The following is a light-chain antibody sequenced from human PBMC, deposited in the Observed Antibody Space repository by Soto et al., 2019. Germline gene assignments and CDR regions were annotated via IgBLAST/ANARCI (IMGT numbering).Light chain of an antibody. CDR2: LNSDGSH. Sequence: QSVLTQSPSASASLGASVKLTCTLSSGHSSYAIAWHHQQPQKGPRYLMNLNSDGSHNKGDGIPDRHSGSRSEAEHYLTISSLQSEDEGDYYCQTWGTGHVVFGGGTKLTVL. CDR1: SGHSSYA. J-gene: IGLJ2*01. V-gene: IGLV4-69*01. CDR3: QTWGTGHVV.